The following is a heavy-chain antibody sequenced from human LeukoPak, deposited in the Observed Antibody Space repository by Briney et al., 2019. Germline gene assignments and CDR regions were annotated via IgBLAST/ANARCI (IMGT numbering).Heavy chain of an antibody. V-gene: IGHV4-39*01. Sequence: SETLSLTCTVSGGSISSNSYYWSWIRQPPGKGLEWIGEINHSGSTNYNPSLKSRVTISVDTSKNQFSLKLSSVTAADTAVYYCARHFSSGWKSNWFDPWGQGTLVTVSS. J-gene: IGHJ5*02. D-gene: IGHD6-19*01. CDR3: ARHFSSGWKSNWFDP. CDR1: GGSISSNSYY. CDR2: INHSGST.